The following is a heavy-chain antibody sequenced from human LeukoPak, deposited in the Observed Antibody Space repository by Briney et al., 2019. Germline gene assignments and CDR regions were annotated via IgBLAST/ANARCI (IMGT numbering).Heavy chain of an antibody. V-gene: IGHV3-33*01. D-gene: IGHD1-7*01. J-gene: IGHJ4*02. CDR1: GFGFSSHA. Sequence: GSLRLSCAASGFGFSSHAMHWVRQAPGKGLEWLSVIWYDGTTKYYADSVKGRFTISRDTSNNTLYLQMNSLRPEDTALYYCVRDRSWNSHYFDYWGQGILVTVSS. CDR3: VRDRSWNSHYFDY. CDR2: IWYDGTTK.